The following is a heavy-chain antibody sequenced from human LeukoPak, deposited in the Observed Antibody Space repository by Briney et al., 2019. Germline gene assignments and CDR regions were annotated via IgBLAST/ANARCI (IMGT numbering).Heavy chain of an antibody. CDR3: EKERIGHSY. D-gene: IGHD2-15*01. V-gene: IGHV3-7*05. J-gene: IGHJ4*02. CDR1: GLTFSSYW. CDR2: INQDGSET. Sequence: GGSLRLSCAASGLTFSSYWMSWVRQAPGKGLEWVATINQDGSETYYVDSVKGRFTISRDNAKNSLYLQMNSLRAEDTALYCCEKERIGHSYGGKETLVTVSS.